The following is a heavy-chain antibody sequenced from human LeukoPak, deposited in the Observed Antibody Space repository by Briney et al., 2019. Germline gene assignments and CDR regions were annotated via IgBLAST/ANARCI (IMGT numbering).Heavy chain of an antibody. D-gene: IGHD1-7*01. CDR1: GGSFSGHY. Sequence: SETLSLTCAVYGGSFSGHYWSRLRKPPGKGLEWLGEINHSGSTNYNPSLKSRVIISVGTSKNQFSLKLSSVTAADTAVYYCARTDIITGTTGFDYWGQGTLVTVSS. CDR2: INHSGST. V-gene: IGHV4-34*01. CDR3: ARTDIITGTTGFDY. J-gene: IGHJ4*02.